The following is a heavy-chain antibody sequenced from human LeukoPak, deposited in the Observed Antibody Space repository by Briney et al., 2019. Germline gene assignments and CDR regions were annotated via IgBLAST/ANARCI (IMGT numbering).Heavy chain of an antibody. J-gene: IGHJ4*02. D-gene: IGHD3-9*01. CDR2: INTDGSTT. V-gene: IGHV3-74*01. Sequence: GGSLRLSCAASGFTFSNYWMHWVRQAPGKGLVWVARINTDGSTTNYVDSVKGRFTISRDNAKNTLYLQMNSLRAEDTAVYHCANDMTGPVDSWGQGTLVTVSS. CDR1: GFTFSNYW. CDR3: ANDMTGPVDS.